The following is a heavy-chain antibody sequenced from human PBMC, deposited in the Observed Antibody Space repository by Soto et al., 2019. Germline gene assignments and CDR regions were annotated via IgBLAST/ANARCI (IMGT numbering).Heavy chain of an antibody. Sequence: GASVKVSCKASGFTFTSSAVQWVRQARGQRLEWIGWIVVGSGNTNYAQKFQERVTITRDMSTSTAYMELSSLRSEDTAVYYCAAPLVGATTTKTFDYWGQGTLVTVSS. V-gene: IGHV1-58*01. J-gene: IGHJ4*02. D-gene: IGHD1-26*01. CDR2: IVVGSGNT. CDR1: GFTFTSSA. CDR3: AAPLVGATTTKTFDY.